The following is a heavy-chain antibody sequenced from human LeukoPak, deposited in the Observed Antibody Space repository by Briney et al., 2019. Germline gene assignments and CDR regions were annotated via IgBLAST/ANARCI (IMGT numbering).Heavy chain of an antibody. CDR3: VRITQGTVDY. D-gene: IGHD3-10*01. CDR2: ISYSGNT. V-gene: IGHV4-59*01. CDR1: GGSINNYY. Sequence: KPSETLSLTCTVSGGSINNYYWGWIRQPPGKGLEWIGYISYSGNTNYIPSFKSRVTISVDTSKNQFSLRLTSVTAADTAVYYCVRITQGTVDYWGQGTLVTVSS. J-gene: IGHJ4*02.